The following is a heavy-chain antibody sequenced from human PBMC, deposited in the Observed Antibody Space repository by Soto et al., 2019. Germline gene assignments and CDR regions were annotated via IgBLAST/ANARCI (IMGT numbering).Heavy chain of an antibody. Sequence: GVSLRLSCSASGFTFSEYSMHWVRQAPGKGLQYVSTISSDGDITYYADSVKGRFTISRDNSKNTLYLQMNSLRAEDTAVYYCAKDLYYYDSSALFDYWGQGTLVTVSS. V-gene: IGHV3-64*04. CDR2: ISSDGDIT. J-gene: IGHJ4*02. CDR1: GFTFSEYS. CDR3: AKDLYYYDSSALFDY. D-gene: IGHD3-22*01.